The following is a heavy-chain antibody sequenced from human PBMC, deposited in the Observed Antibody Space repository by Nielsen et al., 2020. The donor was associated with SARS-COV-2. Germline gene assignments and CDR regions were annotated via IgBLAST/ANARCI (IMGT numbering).Heavy chain of an antibody. CDR2: ISSSSSYT. Sequence: GGSLRLSCAASEFSLSDYYMSWIRQAPGKGLEWVSYISSSSSYTNYADSVKGRFTISRDNAKNSLYLQMNSLRAEDTAVYYCARDLGYSSSGWFDPWGQGTLVTVSS. CDR1: EFSLSDYY. V-gene: IGHV3-11*05. J-gene: IGHJ5*02. CDR3: ARDLGYSSSGWFDP. D-gene: IGHD6-6*01.